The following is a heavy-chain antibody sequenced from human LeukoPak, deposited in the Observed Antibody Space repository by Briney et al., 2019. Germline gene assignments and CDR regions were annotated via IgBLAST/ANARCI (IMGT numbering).Heavy chain of an antibody. CDR1: GFTFSSYS. V-gene: IGHV3-48*02. D-gene: IGHD2-21*02. CDR3: ARDRCGGDCYRAFDI. CDR2: ISGGSSSI. Sequence: GGSLRLSCAASGFTFSSYSMNWVRQAPGKGLEWVSYISGGSSSIYYADSVKGRFTISRDNVKKSLYLQMNSLRDEDTAVYYCARDRCGGDCYRAFDIWGQGTMVTVSS. J-gene: IGHJ3*02.